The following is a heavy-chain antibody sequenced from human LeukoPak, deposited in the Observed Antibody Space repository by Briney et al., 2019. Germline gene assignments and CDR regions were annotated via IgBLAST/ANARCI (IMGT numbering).Heavy chain of an antibody. D-gene: IGHD2-15*01. CDR1: GFTFSSYA. Sequence: GRSLRLSCAASGFTFSSYAMHWVRQAPGKGLEWLAVISYDGSNKYYADSVKGRFTISRDNSKNTLYLQMNSLRAEDTAVYYCARSGGSRVYYYYYMDVWGKGTTVTVSS. V-gene: IGHV3-30*04. CDR2: ISYDGSNK. J-gene: IGHJ6*03. CDR3: ARSGGSRVYYYYYMDV.